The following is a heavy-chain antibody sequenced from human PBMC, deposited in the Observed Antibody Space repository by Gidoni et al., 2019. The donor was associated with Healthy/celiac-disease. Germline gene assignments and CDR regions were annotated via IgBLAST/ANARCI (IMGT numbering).Heavy chain of an antibody. CDR3: ARPAARGYSSGIYYYGMDV. D-gene: IGHD5-18*01. V-gene: IGHV3-30*01. CDR1: GFTFSRYA. CDR2: ISYDGSNK. J-gene: IGHJ6*02. Sequence: QVQLVESGGGVVQPGRSLRLSCAASGFTFSRYAMHWVRQAPGKGLEWVAVISYDGSNKYYADSVKGRFTISRDNSKNTLYLQMNSLRAEDTAVYYCARPAARGYSSGIYYYGMDVWGQGTTVTVSS.